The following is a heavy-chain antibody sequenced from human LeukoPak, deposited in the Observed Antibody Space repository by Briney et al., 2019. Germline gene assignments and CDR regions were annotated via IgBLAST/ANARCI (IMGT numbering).Heavy chain of an antibody. CDR3: ARQPQRGYCSSTSCYLFDY. CDR2: IYPGDSDT. CDR1: GYSFTSYW. D-gene: IGHD2-2*01. V-gene: IGHV5-51*01. Sequence: GESLKISCKGSGYSFTSYWIGWVRQMPGKGLEWMGTIYPGDSDTRYSPSFQGQVTISADKSISTAYLQWSSLKASDTAMYYCARQPQRGYCSSTSCYLFDYWGQGTLVTVSS. J-gene: IGHJ4*02.